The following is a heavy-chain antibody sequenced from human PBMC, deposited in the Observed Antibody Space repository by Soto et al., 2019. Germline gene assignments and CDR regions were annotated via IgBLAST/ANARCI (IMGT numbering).Heavy chain of an antibody. CDR3: ARGADPAFPYYFDY. CDR2: LSGSGGST. J-gene: IGHJ4*02. CDR1: GFTFSSFA. Sequence: GGSLRLSCAASGFTFSSFAVGWVRQAPGKGLEWVSALSGSGGSTYFADSLKGRFTISRDNSKHTLYLQMNSLRAEDTAVYYCARGADPAFPYYFDYWGQGTLVTVYS. D-gene: IGHD5-18*01. V-gene: IGHV3-23*01.